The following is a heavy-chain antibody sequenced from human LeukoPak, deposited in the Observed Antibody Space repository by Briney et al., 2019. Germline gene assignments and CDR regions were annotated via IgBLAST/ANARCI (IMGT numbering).Heavy chain of an antibody. J-gene: IGHJ4*02. CDR3: ARHLELDTMIPYYFDY. CDR1: GGSISSGGYY. V-gene: IGHV4-31*03. Sequence: PSETLSLTCTVSGGSISSGGYYWSWIRQHPGKGLEWIGYIYYSGSTYYNPSLKSRVTISVDTSKNQFSLKLSSVTAADTAVYYCARHLELDTMIPYYFDYWGQGTLVTVSS. CDR2: IYYSGST. D-gene: IGHD3-22*01.